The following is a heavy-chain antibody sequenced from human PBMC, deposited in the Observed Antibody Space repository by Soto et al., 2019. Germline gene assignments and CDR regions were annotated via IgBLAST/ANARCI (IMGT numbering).Heavy chain of an antibody. Sequence: QVQLQESGPGLVKPSQTLSLTCTVSGGSISSGDYYWSWIRQPPGKGLEWIGYIYYSGSTYYNPSLESRVTISVDTSKNQFSLKLSSVTAADTAVYYCARDRGITIFSQFYGMDVWGQGTTVTVSS. CDR2: IYYSGST. CDR1: GGSISSGDYY. J-gene: IGHJ6*02. D-gene: IGHD3-3*01. V-gene: IGHV4-30-4*01. CDR3: ARDRGITIFSQFYGMDV.